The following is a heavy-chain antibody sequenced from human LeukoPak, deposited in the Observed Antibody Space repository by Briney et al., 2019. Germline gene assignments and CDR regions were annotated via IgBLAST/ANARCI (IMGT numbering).Heavy chain of an antibody. J-gene: IGHJ4*02. CDR2: IYYSGST. D-gene: IGHD3-22*01. V-gene: IGHV4-39*01. CDR1: GGSISSSTYY. CDR3: ARHRDSSGYYRGPSFDY. Sequence: KPSETLSLTCTVSGGSISSSTYYWGWIRQPPGKGLEWIGSIYYSGSTYYNPSLKSRVTISVDTSKNQFSLKLSSVTAADTAVYYCARHRDSSGYYRGPSFDYWGQGTLVTVSS.